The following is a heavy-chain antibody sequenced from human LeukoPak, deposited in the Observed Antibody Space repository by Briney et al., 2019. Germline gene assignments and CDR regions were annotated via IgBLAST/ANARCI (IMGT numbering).Heavy chain of an antibody. CDR3: ARKHLESSSWNLPFDF. CDR1: GFTFDDYA. CDR2: ISGDGGST. D-gene: IGHD6-13*01. V-gene: IGHV3-43*02. J-gene: IGHJ4*02. Sequence: GGSLRLSCAASGFTFDDYAMHWVRQAPGKGLEWVSLISGDGGSTSYADSMKGRFTISRDNSKNSLYLQLNSLRPEDTALYYCARKHLESSSWNLPFDFWGQGTVVTVSS.